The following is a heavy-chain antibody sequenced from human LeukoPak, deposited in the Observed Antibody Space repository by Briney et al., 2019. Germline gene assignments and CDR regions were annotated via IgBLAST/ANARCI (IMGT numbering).Heavy chain of an antibody. CDR2: ISAYYGNT. D-gene: IGHD6-13*01. CDR3: ARGPIAAAGDY. J-gene: IGHJ4*02. Sequence: ASVNVSCKASGYTFTSYGISWVRQAPGQGLEWMGWISAYYGNTNYAQKLQGRVTMTRDTSTSAAYMDLRSLRSDDTAVYYCARGPIAAAGDYWGQGTLVTVSS. CDR1: GYTFTSYG. V-gene: IGHV1-18*01.